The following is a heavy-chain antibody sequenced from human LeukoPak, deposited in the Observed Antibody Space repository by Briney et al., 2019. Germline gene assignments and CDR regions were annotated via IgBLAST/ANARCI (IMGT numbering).Heavy chain of an antibody. Sequence: GGSLRLSCAASGFTFSSYAMSWVRQAPGKGLEWVSAISGSGGSTYYADSVKGRFTISRDNAKNSLYLQMNSLRAEDTAVYYCARVRGGYCSGGSCPGGTNDYWGQGTLVTVSS. D-gene: IGHD2-15*01. CDR3: ARVRGGYCSGGSCPGGTNDY. CDR1: GFTFSSYA. CDR2: ISGSGGST. J-gene: IGHJ4*02. V-gene: IGHV3-23*01.